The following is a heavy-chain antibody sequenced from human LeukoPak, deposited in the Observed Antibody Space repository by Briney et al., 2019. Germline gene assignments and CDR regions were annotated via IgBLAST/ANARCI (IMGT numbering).Heavy chain of an antibody. Sequence: GGSLRLSCAASGFTFDDYGMSWVRQAPGKGLEWVAFIRYDGSNKYYADSVKGRFTISRDNSKNTLYLQMNSLRAEDTAVYYCAKDSRAVANHFDYWGQGTLVTVSS. CDR3: AKDSRAVANHFDY. CDR1: GFTFDDYG. CDR2: IRYDGSNK. V-gene: IGHV3-30*02. D-gene: IGHD6-19*01. J-gene: IGHJ4*02.